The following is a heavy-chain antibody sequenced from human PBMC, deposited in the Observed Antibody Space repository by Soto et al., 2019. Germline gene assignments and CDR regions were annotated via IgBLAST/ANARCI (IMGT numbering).Heavy chain of an antibody. CDR2: IYYSGST. D-gene: IGHD3-3*01. CDR1: GGSISSYY. V-gene: IGHV4-59*08. CDR3: ARQQFDTIFGVVTHPYYMDV. J-gene: IGHJ6*03. Sequence: SETLSLTCTVSGGSISSYYWSWIRQPPGKGLEWIGYIYYSGSTNYNPSLKSRVTISVDTSKNQFSLKLSSVTAADTAVYYCARQQFDTIFGVVTHPYYMDVWGKGTTVTVSS.